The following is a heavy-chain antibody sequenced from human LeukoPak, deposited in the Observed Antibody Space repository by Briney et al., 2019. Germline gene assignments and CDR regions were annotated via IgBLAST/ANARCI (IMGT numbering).Heavy chain of an antibody. CDR1: GFTFFTHP. Sequence: GSLRLSCAASGFTFFTHPMNRVRQAPGKGLEWIGYIYYSGSTNYNPSLKSRVTISVDTSKNQFSLKLSSVTAADTAVYYCARDKGIVGATKYHFDYWGQGTLVTVSS. V-gene: IGHV4-59*11. J-gene: IGHJ4*02. D-gene: IGHD1-26*01. CDR2: IYYSGST. CDR3: ARDKGIVGATKYHFDY.